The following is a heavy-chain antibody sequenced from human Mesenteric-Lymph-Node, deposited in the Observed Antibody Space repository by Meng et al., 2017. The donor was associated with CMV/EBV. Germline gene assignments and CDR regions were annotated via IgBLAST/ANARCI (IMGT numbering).Heavy chain of an antibody. J-gene: IGHJ4*02. Sequence: SETLSLTCTVSGGSISSSSYYWGWIRQPPGKGLEWIGSMYYSGNSHYNPSLESRVTISVDTSKNQFSLKVTSVTAADTAVYYCARVIAAAGRAIDYWGQGTLVTVSS. CDR3: ARVIAAAGRAIDY. V-gene: IGHV4-39*07. CDR2: MYYSGNS. CDR1: GGSISSSSYY. D-gene: IGHD6-13*01.